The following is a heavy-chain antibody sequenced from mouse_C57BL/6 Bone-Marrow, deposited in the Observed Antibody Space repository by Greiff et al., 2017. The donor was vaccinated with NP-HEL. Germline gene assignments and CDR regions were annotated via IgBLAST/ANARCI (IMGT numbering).Heavy chain of an antibody. CDR1: GYTFTGYW. J-gene: IGHJ1*03. Sequence: QVQLQQSGAELMKPGASVKLSCKATGYTFTGYWIEWVKQRPGHGLEWIGEILPGRGSTNYNEKFKGKATFTADTSSNTAYMQLSSLTTEDSAIYYCARYYYSNSWYFDVWGTGTTVTVSS. CDR2: ILPGRGST. D-gene: IGHD2-5*01. CDR3: ARYYYSNSWYFDV. V-gene: IGHV1-9*01.